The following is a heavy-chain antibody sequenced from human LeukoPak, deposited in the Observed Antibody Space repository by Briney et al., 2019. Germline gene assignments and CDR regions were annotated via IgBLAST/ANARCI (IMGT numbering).Heavy chain of an antibody. Sequence: SETLSLTCAVYGGSFSGYYWSWIRQPPGKGLEWIGEINHSGSTNYNPSLKSRVTISVDTSKNQFSLKLSSVTAADTAVYYCARGTKILAVLVPAGYYYYYMDVWGKGTTVTISS. D-gene: IGHD2-2*01. CDR1: GGSFSGYY. CDR3: ARGTKILAVLVPAGYYYYYMDV. CDR2: INHSGST. V-gene: IGHV4-34*01. J-gene: IGHJ6*03.